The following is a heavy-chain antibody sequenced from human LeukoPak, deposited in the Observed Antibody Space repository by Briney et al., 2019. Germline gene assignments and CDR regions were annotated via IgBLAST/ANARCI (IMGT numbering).Heavy chain of an antibody. CDR1: GYSFTSYW. V-gene: IGHV5-51*01. D-gene: IGHD3-10*01. Sequence: GESLKISCKGSGYSFTSYWIGWVRQMPGKGLEWMGIIYPGDSDTRYSPSFQGQVTISADKSISTAYLQWSSLKASDTAMYYCARQITMVRGVNFKDIYYYGMDVWGRGTPVTVSS. J-gene: IGHJ6*04. CDR3: ARQITMVRGVNFKDIYYYGMDV. CDR2: IYPGDSDT.